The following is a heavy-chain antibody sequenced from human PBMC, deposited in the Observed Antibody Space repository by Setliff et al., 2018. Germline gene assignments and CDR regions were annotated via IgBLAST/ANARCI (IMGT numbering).Heavy chain of an antibody. CDR3: ARGRDFWSGYLVY. V-gene: IGHV1-2*04. D-gene: IGHD3-3*01. J-gene: IGHJ4*02. CDR1: GYSFTSYW. Sequence: GESLKISCQGSGYSFTSYWIGWVRQAPGQGLEWMGWINPNSGGTNYAQKFQGWVTMTRDTSISTAYMELSRLRSDDTAVYYCARGRDFWSGYLVYWGQGTLVTVSS. CDR2: INPNSGGT.